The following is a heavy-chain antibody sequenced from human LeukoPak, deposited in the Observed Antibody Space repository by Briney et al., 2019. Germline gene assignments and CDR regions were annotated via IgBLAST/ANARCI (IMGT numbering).Heavy chain of an antibody. CDR3: ARMSAARRPYYFDY. Sequence: SQTLSLTCAVSGGSISSGGYSWSWIRQPPGKGLEWIGYIYHSGSTYYNPSLKSRVTISVDTSKNQFSLKLSSVTAADTAVYYCARMSAARRPYYFDYWGQGTLVTVSS. D-gene: IGHD6-6*01. CDR2: IYHSGST. CDR1: GGSISSGGYS. J-gene: IGHJ4*02. V-gene: IGHV4-30-2*01.